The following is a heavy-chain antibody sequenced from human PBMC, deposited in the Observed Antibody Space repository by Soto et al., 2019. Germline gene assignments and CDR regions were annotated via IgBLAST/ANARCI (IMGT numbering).Heavy chain of an antibody. Sequence: SETLSLTCTVSGGSISSSSYYWGWIRQPPGKGLEWIGSIYYSGSTYYNPSLKSRVTISVDTSKNQFSLKLSSVTAADTAVYYCIAVIGSSGWSSFDYWGQGTLVTVSS. D-gene: IGHD6-19*01. CDR3: IAVIGSSGWSSFDY. CDR2: IYYSGST. V-gene: IGHV4-39*01. J-gene: IGHJ4*02. CDR1: GGSISSSSYY.